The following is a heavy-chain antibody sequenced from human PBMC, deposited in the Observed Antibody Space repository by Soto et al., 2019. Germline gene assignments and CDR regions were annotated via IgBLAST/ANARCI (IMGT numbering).Heavy chain of an antibody. CDR2: IYYNGNT. Sequence: SETLSLTCTVSGGSISSGGYYWSWIRQHPGKGLEWIGYIYYNGNTYYNPSLKSRVTISLDTSKNQFSLKLNSVTAADTAVYYCASAVRSWFYFDYWGQGALVTVSS. CDR1: GGSISSGGYY. J-gene: IGHJ4*02. CDR3: ASAVRSWFYFDY. D-gene: IGHD6-13*01. V-gene: IGHV4-31*03.